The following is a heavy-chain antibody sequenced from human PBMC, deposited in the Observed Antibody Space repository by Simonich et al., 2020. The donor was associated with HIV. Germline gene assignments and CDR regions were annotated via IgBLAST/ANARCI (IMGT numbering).Heavy chain of an antibody. CDR2: IRGSGGST. Sequence: EVQLLESGGGLVQPGGSLRLSCAASGFTFSSYAMSWVRQAPGEGRGWFSAIRGSGGSTYYADSVKGRFTISRDNSKNTLYLQMNSLRAEDTAVYYCAKDRYYNFWSGYYDYWGQGTLVTVSS. CDR3: AKDRYYNFWSGYYDY. CDR1: GFTFSSYA. D-gene: IGHD3-3*01. V-gene: IGHV3-23*01. J-gene: IGHJ4*02.